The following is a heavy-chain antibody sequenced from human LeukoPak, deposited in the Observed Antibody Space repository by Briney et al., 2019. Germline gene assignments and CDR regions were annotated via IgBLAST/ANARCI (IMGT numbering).Heavy chain of an antibody. J-gene: IGHJ4*02. CDR3: ARAYPDYFRIDY. Sequence: GGSLRLSCAASGFTVSSNYMSWVRQAPGKGLEWVSVIYTGGSTYYADSVEDRFIISRDNSKNTLYLQMNSLRAEDTAVYYCARAYPDYFRIDYWGQGTLVTVSS. D-gene: IGHD2/OR15-2a*01. CDR1: GFTVSSNY. V-gene: IGHV3-53*01. CDR2: IYTGGST.